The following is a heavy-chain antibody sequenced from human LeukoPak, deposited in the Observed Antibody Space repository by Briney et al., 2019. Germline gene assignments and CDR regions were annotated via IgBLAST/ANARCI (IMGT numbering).Heavy chain of an antibody. Sequence: GETLRLSCAASGFTFSSYWMSWVRQAPGKGLEWVANINQDGSEKYYVDSVKGRFTISKDNAKVSLYLQMNSLRAEDTAVYYCVAGTSNYYYGMDVWGQGTTVTVSS. J-gene: IGHJ6*02. CDR2: INQDGSEK. CDR1: GFTFSSYW. D-gene: IGHD6-19*01. V-gene: IGHV3-7*01. CDR3: VAGTSNYYYGMDV.